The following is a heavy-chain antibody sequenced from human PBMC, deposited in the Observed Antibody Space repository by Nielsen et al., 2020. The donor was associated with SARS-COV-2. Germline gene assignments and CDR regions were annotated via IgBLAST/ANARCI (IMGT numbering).Heavy chain of an antibody. CDR1: GFTFSSYS. CDR2: FTGSGSYI. D-gene: IGHD6-13*01. Sequence: GGSLRLSCAASGFTFSSYSMNWVRQAPGKGLEWVAAFTGSGSYIYYSDSVKGRFTISRDNAKNSLYLQMNSLRAEDTAVYYCARDSHTSSWYSYYFDYWGQGTLVTVSS. CDR3: ARDSHTSSWYSYYFDY. J-gene: IGHJ4*02. V-gene: IGHV3-21*01.